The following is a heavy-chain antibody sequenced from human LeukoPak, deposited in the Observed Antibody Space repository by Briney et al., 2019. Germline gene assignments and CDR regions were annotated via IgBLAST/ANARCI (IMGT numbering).Heavy chain of an antibody. J-gene: IGHJ4*02. CDR1: GGTISSYY. CDR3: AREAVAAAEVDY. Sequence: TSDTLSLTCTVSGGTISSYYWTWIRQPPGKGLEWMGYIYYTGSTSYNPSLKSRVTISMDTSKNQFSLKLSSVTAADTAVYYCAREAVAAAEVDYWGQGTLVTVSS. V-gene: IGHV4-59*12. CDR2: IYYTGST. D-gene: IGHD6-13*01.